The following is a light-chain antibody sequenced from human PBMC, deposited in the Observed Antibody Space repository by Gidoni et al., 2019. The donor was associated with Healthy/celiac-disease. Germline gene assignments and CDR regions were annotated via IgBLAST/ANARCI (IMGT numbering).Light chain of an antibody. CDR2: RNN. CDR3: AAWDDRLNGPV. Sequence: QSVLTQPPSASGTPGQRVTISCSGSSSNIESNYVYWYQQLPGTAPKLLIYRNNQRPSGVPDRFSGSKSGTSASLAISGLRSEDEADYYCAAWDDRLNGPVFGGGTKLTVL. J-gene: IGLJ2*01. V-gene: IGLV1-47*01. CDR1: SSNIESNY.